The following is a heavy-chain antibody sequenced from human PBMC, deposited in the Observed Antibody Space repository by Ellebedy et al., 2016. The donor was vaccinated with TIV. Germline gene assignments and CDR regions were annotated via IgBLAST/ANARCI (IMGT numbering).Heavy chain of an antibody. CDR2: IYNNGGT. V-gene: IGHV4-59*01. CDR3: ARGLRGPFDY. J-gene: IGHJ4*02. CDR1: GGSTSSYY. Sequence: MPSETLSLTCTVSGGSTSSYYWSWIRQPPGRRLEWIGYIYNNGGTNYNPSLTSRVTISVDRSKNQFSLKLASVSAADTAVYYCARGLRGPFDYWGQGTLVIVSS.